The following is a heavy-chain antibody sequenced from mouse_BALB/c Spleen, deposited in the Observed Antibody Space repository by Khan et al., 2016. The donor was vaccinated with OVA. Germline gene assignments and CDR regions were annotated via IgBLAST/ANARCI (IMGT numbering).Heavy chain of an antibody. J-gene: IGHJ3*01. CDR1: GYTFSSYY. CDR3: TRSGYASPFAY. V-gene: IGHV1S81*02. Sequence: QVQLQQSGAELVKPGASVKLSCKASGYTFSSYYMYWVKQRPGQGLEWIGGINPSNGGTNFNEKFKTKATLTVDKSSTTAYMHLSSLTSEDSAVYYCTRSGYASPFAYWGQGTLVTVSA. CDR2: INPSNGGT. D-gene: IGHD6-1*01.